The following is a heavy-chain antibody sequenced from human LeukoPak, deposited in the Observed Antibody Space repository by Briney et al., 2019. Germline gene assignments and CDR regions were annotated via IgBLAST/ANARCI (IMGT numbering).Heavy chain of an antibody. CDR1: GFTFTNYA. Sequence: GGSLRLSCEASGFTFTNYAMNWVRQAPGKGLEWVSLIDKSGGAPCYADSVKGRFFISRDNSKSTLSLQMNSLSVDDTAVYYCAKDLDSSDLRDTAYWGQGILVTVSP. D-gene: IGHD6-19*01. V-gene: IGHV3-23*01. CDR3: AKDLDSSDLRDTAY. CDR2: IDKSGGAP. J-gene: IGHJ4*02.